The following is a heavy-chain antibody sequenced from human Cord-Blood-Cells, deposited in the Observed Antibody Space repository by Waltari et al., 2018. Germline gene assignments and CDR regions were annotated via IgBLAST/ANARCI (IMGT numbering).Heavy chain of an antibody. D-gene: IGHD4-17*01. Sequence: QLQLQESGPGLVKPSETLSLTCTVSGGSISSSSYYWGWLRQPPGKGLEWIGSIYYSGSTYYNPSLKSRVTISVDTSKNQFSLKLSSVTAADTAVYYCASWTTVTTDYWGQGTLVTVSS. V-gene: IGHV4-39*01. CDR1: GGSISSSSYY. CDR3: ASWTTVTTDY. J-gene: IGHJ4*02. CDR2: IYYSGST.